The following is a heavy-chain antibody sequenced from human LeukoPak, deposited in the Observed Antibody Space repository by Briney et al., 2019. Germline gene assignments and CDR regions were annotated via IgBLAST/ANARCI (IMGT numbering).Heavy chain of an antibody. Sequence: PGGSLRLSCAASGFTFGSCEMNWARQAPGKGLEWVSYISSNGNTIYYADSVEGRFTISRDYAKNSLYLQMNSLRAEDTAVYYCVRGGCCVSTFCYSWNAFDIWGRGTMVTVSS. V-gene: IGHV3-48*03. CDR1: GFTFGSCE. CDR3: VRGGCCVSTFCYSWNAFDI. CDR2: ISSNGNTI. J-gene: IGHJ3*02. D-gene: IGHD2-2*01.